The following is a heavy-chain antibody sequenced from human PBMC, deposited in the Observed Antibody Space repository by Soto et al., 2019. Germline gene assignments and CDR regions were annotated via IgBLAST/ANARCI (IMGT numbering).Heavy chain of an antibody. Sequence: SSETLSLTCTVSGGSVNSGSYYWSWIRQPPGKGLEWIGYIYYSGSTNYNPSLKSRVTMSLDTSKNQFSLKLNSVTAADTALYFCAGGGGSYGPLDYWGQGTLVTVSS. D-gene: IGHD1-26*01. CDR2: IYYSGST. CDR3: AGGGGSYGPLDY. V-gene: IGHV4-61*01. J-gene: IGHJ4*02. CDR1: GGSVNSGSYY.